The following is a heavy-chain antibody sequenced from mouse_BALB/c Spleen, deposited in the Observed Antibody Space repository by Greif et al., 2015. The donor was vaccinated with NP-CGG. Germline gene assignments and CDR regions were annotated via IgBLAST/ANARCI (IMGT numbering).Heavy chain of an antibody. Sequence: VQLQQSGAELVKPGASVKLSCTASGFNIKDTYMHWVKQRPEQGPEWIGRIDPANGNTKYDPKFQGKATITADTSSNTAYLQLSSLTSEDTAVYYCARYYYGSSYFAYWGQGTLVTVSA. J-gene: IGHJ3*01. D-gene: IGHD1-1*01. V-gene: IGHV14-3*02. CDR3: ARYYYGSSYFAY. CDR1: GFNIKDTY. CDR2: IDPANGNT.